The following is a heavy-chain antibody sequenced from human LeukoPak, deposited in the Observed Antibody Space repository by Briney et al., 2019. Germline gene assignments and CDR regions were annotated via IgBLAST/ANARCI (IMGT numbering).Heavy chain of an antibody. J-gene: IGHJ4*02. CDR2: IYYSGYT. CDR1: GGSISSSSYY. Sequence: PSETLSLTCTVSGGSISSSSYYWGWIRQPPGTGLEWIGSIYYSGYTYYNPSLKSRVTISVDTSKNQFSLKLSSVTAADTAVYYCARVFGSGSSPADYWGQGTLVTVSS. D-gene: IGHD3-10*01. CDR3: ARVFGSGSSPADY. V-gene: IGHV4-39*07.